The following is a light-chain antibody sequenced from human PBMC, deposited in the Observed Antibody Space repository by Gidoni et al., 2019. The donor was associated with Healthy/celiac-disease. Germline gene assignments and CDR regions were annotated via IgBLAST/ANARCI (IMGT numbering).Light chain of an antibody. J-gene: IGKJ4*01. CDR2: AAS. CDR3: QQLNSYPLT. Sequence: DIQLTQSPSFLSASVGDRVTITCRASQGISSYLAWYQQKPGKAPKHLIYAASTLQSGVPSRFSGSGSGTEFTLTISSLQPEDFATYYCQQLNSYPLTFGGGTKVEIK. CDR1: QGISSY. V-gene: IGKV1-9*01.